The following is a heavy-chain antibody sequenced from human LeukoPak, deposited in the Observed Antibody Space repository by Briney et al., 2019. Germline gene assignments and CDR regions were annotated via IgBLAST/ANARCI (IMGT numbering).Heavy chain of an antibody. V-gene: IGHV4-34*01. D-gene: IGHD6-19*01. CDR2: INHSGST. CDR3: ARQGYSSGWYPGSYYYYGMDV. CDR1: GGSFSGYY. J-gene: IGHJ6*02. Sequence: PSETLSLTCAVYGGSFSGYYWSWIRQPPGKGLEWIGEINHSGSTNYNPSLKSRVTISVDTSKNQFSLKLSYVTAADTAVYCCARQGYSSGWYPGSYYYYGMDVWGQGTTVTVSS.